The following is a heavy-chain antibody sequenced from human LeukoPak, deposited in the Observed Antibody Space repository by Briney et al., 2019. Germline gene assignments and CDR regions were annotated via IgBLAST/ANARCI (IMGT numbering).Heavy chain of an antibody. V-gene: IGHV3-21*01. J-gene: IGHJ4*02. Sequence: GGSLRLSCAASGFTFSSYIMNWVRQAPGKGLEWVSSISSSSSSYIYYADSVKGRFTISRDNAKNSLYLQMNSLTVEDTAVYYCAREYGSGWYDYWGQGTLVTVSS. D-gene: IGHD6-19*01. CDR3: AREYGSGWYDY. CDR2: ISSSSSSYI. CDR1: GFTFSSYI.